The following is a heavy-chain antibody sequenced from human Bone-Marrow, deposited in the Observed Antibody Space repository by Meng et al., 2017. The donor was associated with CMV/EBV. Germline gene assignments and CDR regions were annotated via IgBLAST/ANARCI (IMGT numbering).Heavy chain of an antibody. CDR3: ARDFRGGQPAAMYNWFDP. D-gene: IGHD2-2*01. CDR1: GGSISSSSYY. CDR2: IYYSGST. V-gene: IGHV4-39*07. Sequence: SETLSLTCTFSGGSISSSSYYGGWIRQPPGKGLEWIGSIYYSGSTYYNPYLKSRVTISVDTSKNQFSLKLSSVTAADTAVCYCARDFRGGQPAAMYNWFDPWGQGTLVTVSS. J-gene: IGHJ5*02.